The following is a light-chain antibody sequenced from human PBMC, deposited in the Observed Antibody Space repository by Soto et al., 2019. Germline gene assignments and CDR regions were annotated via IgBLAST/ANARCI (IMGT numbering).Light chain of an antibody. V-gene: IGKV1-39*01. CDR2: AAS. CDR1: QSVSSY. CDR3: QQNYNAPPT. Sequence: IQMTQSPSSLSASVGDRVTITCRASQSVSSYLSWYQHRPGAAPKLLIYAASTLQSGVPSRFSGSGSGTDFTLTISSLQPEDFATYSCQQNYNAPPTFGQGTKVEIK. J-gene: IGKJ1*01.